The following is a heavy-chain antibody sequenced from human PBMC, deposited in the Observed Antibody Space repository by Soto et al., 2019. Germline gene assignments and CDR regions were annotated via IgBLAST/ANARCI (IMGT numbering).Heavy chain of an antibody. J-gene: IGHJ6*02. CDR3: AREEGSGLSRARDNYYRMEV. D-gene: IGHD6-19*01. CDR1: RSSISGYY. V-gene: IGHV4-4*07. Sequence: KASETLSLTCTVSRSSISGYYWSGIRQPAGKGLEWIGRIYTSGSTNYNPSLKSRVTMSVDTSKNQFSLKLSSVTAADAAVYYCAREEGSGLSRARDNYYRMEVWGQGTTVTV. CDR2: IYTSGST.